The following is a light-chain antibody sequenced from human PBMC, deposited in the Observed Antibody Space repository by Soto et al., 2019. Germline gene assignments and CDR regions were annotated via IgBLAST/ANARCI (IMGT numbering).Light chain of an antibody. J-gene: IGKJ4*01. CDR1: QSISFY. CDR3: QQIYTIPLT. V-gene: IGKV1-39*01. CDR2: GGS. Sequence: DIQMTQSPSSLSASVGDRVTITCRASQSISFYLNWYKQKPGKAPNLLIHGGSILQSGVPQRVSGGGGGTDFTLTISSLQPEDFASYYCQQIYTIPLTFGGGTKVDIK.